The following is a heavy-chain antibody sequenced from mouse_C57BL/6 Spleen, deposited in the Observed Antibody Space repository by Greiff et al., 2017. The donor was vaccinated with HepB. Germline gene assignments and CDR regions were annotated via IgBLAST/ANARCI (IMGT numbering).Heavy chain of an antibody. CDR2: INPNNGGT. D-gene: IGHD1-1*01. CDR1: GYTFTDYN. J-gene: IGHJ3*01. CDR3: ARSDYYEFAY. V-gene: IGHV1-18*01. Sequence: EVQLQESGPELVKPGASVKIPCKASGYTFTDYNMDWVKQSHGKSLEWIGDINPNNGGTIYNQKFKGKATLTVDKSSSTAYMELRSLTSEDTAVYYGARSDYYEFAYWGQGTLVTVSA.